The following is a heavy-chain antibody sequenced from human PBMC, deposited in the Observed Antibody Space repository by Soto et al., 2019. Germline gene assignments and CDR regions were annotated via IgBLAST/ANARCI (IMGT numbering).Heavy chain of an antibody. J-gene: IGHJ6*02. V-gene: IGHV5-51*01. CDR2: IYPGDSDT. D-gene: IGHD3-10*01. CDR1: GYSFTSYW. CDR3: ASSITMVRGNYYYGMDV. Sequence: PGESLRISCKGSGYSFTSYWIGWVRQMPGKGLEWMGIIYPGDSDTRYSPSFQGQVTISADKSISTAYLQWSSLKASDTAMYYCASSITMVRGNYYYGMDVWGQGTTVTVSS.